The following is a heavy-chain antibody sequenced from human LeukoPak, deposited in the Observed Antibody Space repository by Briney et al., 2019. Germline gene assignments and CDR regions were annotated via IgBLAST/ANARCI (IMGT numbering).Heavy chain of an antibody. Sequence: SVKVSCKASGGVFTTYAISWVRQAPGQGLEWMGGIIPFLGTTNYAQRFQGRVTITADESTSTAYMELSSLRSEDTAVYYCARDSSTGVAAAIGYWGQGTLVTVSS. D-gene: IGHD2-15*01. V-gene: IGHV1-69*13. CDR3: ARDSSTGVAAAIGY. CDR2: IIPFLGTT. CDR1: GGVFTTYA. J-gene: IGHJ4*02.